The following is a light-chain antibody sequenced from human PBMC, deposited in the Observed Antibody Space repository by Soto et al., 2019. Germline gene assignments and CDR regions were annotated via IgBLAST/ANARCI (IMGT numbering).Light chain of an antibody. Sequence: QSALTQPASVSGSPGQSITISCTGTSSDVGGYNYVSWYQQYPGKAPKLMIYHVSNRPSGVSNRFSGSKSGNSASLTISGLQPEDEADYYCSSYTSTTTYVFGTGTKVPIL. V-gene: IGLV2-14*01. CDR3: SSYTSTTTYV. CDR1: SSDVGGYNY. CDR2: HVS. J-gene: IGLJ1*01.